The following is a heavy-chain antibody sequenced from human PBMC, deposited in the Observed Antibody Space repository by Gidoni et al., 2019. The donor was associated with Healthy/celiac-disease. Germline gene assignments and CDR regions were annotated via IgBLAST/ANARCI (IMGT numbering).Heavy chain of an antibody. CDR2: INAGNGNT. CDR1: GYPFTSYA. Sequence: QVQLVQSGAEVKKPGASVKVSCKASGYPFTSYAMHWVRQAPGQRLEWMGWINAGNGNTKYSQKFQGRVTITRDTSASTAYMELSSLRSEDTAVYYCARQRVVVATYYYYYMDVWGKGTTVTVSS. V-gene: IGHV1-3*01. D-gene: IGHD2-15*01. CDR3: ARQRVVVATYYYYYMDV. J-gene: IGHJ6*03.